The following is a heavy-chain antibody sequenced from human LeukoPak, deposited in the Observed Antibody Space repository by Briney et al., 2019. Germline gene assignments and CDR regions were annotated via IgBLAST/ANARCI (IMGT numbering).Heavy chain of an antibody. V-gene: IGHV1-2*02. D-gene: IGHD4-11*01. Sequence: GASVKVSCKASGYTFTGYYMHWVRQAPGQGLAWMGWINPNSGGTNYAQKFQGRVTMTRDTSISTAYMELSRLRSDDTAVYYCARVSQMTTVTPDYWGQGTLVTVSS. J-gene: IGHJ4*02. CDR1: GYTFTGYY. CDR3: ARVSQMTTVTPDY. CDR2: INPNSGGT.